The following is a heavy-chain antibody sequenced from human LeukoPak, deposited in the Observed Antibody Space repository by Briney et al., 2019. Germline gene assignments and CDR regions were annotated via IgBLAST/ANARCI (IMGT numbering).Heavy chain of an antibody. CDR3: ARDPRLYSSSWHYYYYYTMDV. V-gene: IGHV3-30-3*01. CDR1: GFPFGSYA. J-gene: IGHJ6*02. Sequence: GGSLRLSCAASGFPFGSYAMHWVRQAPGKGLEWVALISYDGSTEYYADSVKGRFTISRDNSKNTLYLQMNSLRAEDTAVYYCARDPRLYSSSWHYYYYYTMDVWGQGTTVTVSS. CDR2: ISYDGSTE. D-gene: IGHD6-13*01.